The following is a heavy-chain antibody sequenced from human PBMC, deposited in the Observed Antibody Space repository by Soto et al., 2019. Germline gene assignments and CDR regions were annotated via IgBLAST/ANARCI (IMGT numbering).Heavy chain of an antibody. Sequence: QVQLVESGGGVVQPGRSLRLSCAASGFTFSSYGMHWVRQAPGKGLEWVAVIWYDGSNKYYADSVQGRFTISRDNSKNTLYLQMNSLRAEDTAVYYCARDKFDIVVVPAAPSGGMDVWGQGTTVTVSS. CDR2: IWYDGSNK. V-gene: IGHV3-33*01. J-gene: IGHJ6*02. CDR1: GFTFSSYG. D-gene: IGHD2-2*01. CDR3: ARDKFDIVVVPAAPSGGMDV.